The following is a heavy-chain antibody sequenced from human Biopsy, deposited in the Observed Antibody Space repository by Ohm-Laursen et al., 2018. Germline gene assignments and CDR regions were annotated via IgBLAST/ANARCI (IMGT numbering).Heavy chain of an antibody. CDR3: ARTLWFGGAAGWGHCFDS. J-gene: IGHJ4*02. V-gene: IGHV2-70*04. D-gene: IGHD3-10*01. CDR2: NCWDEDK. Sequence: TQTLTLTCTLSGFSLSTNGTRVSWIRQYPGKALEWLALNCWDEDKFYSASLRTRLTISKDTSKNQVVLTMTNMHPVDAAAYYCARTLWFGGAAGWGHCFDSWGQGTLVTVSS. CDR1: GFSLSTNGTR.